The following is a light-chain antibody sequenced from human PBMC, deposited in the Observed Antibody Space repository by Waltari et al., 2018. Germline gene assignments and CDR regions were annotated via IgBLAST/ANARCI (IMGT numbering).Light chain of an antibody. V-gene: IGKV1-5*03. CDR1: QSISK. CDR2: KAA. Sequence: DIQMTQSPSTLSASVGDRVTITCRPSQSISKLAWYPQKPGKAPNLLIYKAATLQSGVPSRFSGSGYGTEFTLTISSLQPDDFATYYCQQYNSYPLTFGGGTKVEIK. J-gene: IGKJ4*01. CDR3: QQYNSYPLT.